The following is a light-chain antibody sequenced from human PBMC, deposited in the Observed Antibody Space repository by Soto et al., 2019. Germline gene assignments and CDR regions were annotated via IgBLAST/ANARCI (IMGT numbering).Light chain of an antibody. CDR1: QGISNY. Sequence: DIQMTQSPSSLSASVGDRVTITCRASQGISNYLAWYQQKPGKVPKLLIYAASTLQSGVPSRFSASGSGTDFTLTISGLQPEDVATYYWQKYNSAPRTFGPGTMVDIK. CDR2: AAS. CDR3: QKYNSAPRT. J-gene: IGKJ3*01. V-gene: IGKV1-27*01.